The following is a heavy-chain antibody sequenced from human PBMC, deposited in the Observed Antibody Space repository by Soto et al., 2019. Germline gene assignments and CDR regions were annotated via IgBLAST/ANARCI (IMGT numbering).Heavy chain of an antibody. CDR3: AKDLVVLVPTTPVYYYYGMDV. CDR1: GFTFSNYA. V-gene: IGHV3-30*18. J-gene: IGHJ6*02. Sequence: GGSLRLSCVASGFTFSNYAMHWVRQAPGKGLEWVAVISYDGSSKYYADSVRGRFTISRDTSKNTLSLQMNSLRAEDTAVYYCAKDLVVLVPTTPVYYYYGMDVWGQGTTVTVSS. D-gene: IGHD2-15*01. CDR2: ISYDGSSK.